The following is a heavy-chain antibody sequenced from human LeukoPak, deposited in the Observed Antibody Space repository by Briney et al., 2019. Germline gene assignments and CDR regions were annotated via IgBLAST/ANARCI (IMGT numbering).Heavy chain of an antibody. CDR3: ARGELYFDY. D-gene: IGHD1-26*01. CDR1: GGSISGGDYY. V-gene: IGHV4-30-4*01. Sequence: SQTLSLTCTVSGGSISGGDYYWTWIRQPPGKGLEWIGYIYHTGSTFYNPSLKSRVTILVDTSKNQFFLRLSSVTAADTAVYYCARGELYFDYWGQGTLVTVSP. J-gene: IGHJ4*02. CDR2: IYHTGST.